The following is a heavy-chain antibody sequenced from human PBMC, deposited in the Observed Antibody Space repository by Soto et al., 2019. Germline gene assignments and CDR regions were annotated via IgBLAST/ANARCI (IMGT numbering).Heavy chain of an antibody. CDR2: IYSGGST. D-gene: IGHD3-22*01. V-gene: IGHV3-53*01. J-gene: IGHJ3*01. CDR1: GFTFSSND. Sequence: EVQLVESGGGLIQPGGSLRLSCAASGFTFSSNDMNWVRQAPGKGLEWVSLIYSGGSTYYADSVKGRCTISRDNSKNTLYPQMSSLRAEDTAVYYCATRPLLPGAPWGQGTIVTVSS. CDR3: ATRPLLPGAP.